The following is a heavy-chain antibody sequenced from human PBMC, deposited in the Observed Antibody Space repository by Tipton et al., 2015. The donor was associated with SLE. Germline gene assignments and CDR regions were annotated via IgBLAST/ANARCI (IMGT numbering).Heavy chain of an antibody. J-gene: IGHJ5*02. CDR3: ARDGSSSLYNWFDP. CDR2: IYYSGST. V-gene: IGHV4-39*07. CDR1: GGSIRSSSYY. Sequence: TLSLTCTVSGGSIRSSSYYWGWIRQPPGKGLEWIGNIYYSGSTYYNPSLKSRVTMSVDTSKNQFSLKLSSVTAADTAVYYCARDGSSSLYNWFDPWGQGTLVTVSS. D-gene: IGHD6-13*01.